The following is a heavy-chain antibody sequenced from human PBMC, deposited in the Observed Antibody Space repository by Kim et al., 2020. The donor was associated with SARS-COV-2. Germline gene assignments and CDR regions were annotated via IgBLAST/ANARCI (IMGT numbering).Heavy chain of an antibody. J-gene: IGHJ4*02. D-gene: IGHD6-19*01. CDR1: GDSISSSSYY. CDR2: IYYSGST. CDR3: ATEAAGSLYY. Sequence: SETLSLTCSVSGDSISSSSYYWGWIRQPPGKRLEWIGTIYYSGSTNYKPSLKSRVIISVDTSKNHFSLKLSSVTAADTAVYYCATEAAGSLYYWGTGILV. V-gene: IGHV4-39*02.